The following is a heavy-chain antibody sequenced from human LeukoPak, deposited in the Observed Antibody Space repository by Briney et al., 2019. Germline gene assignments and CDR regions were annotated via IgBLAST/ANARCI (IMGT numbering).Heavy chain of an antibody. CDR2: INPTGGST. V-gene: IGHV1-46*01. J-gene: IGHJ4*02. Sequence: ASVKVSCKASGYIFTSYYMHWLRQAPGQGLKWVGLINPTGGSTTYAQNFQGRVTMTRDTSTTTVYMEVSSLRSEDTAVYHCARAGYDSSGYYSYRGQGTLVTVSS. D-gene: IGHD3-22*01. CDR1: GYIFTSYY. CDR3: ARAGYDSSGYYSY.